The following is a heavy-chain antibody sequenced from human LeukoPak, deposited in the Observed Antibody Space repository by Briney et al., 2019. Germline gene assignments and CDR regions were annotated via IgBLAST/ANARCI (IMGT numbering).Heavy chain of an antibody. Sequence: GGSLRLSCAASGFTFSSYWMHWVRQAPGKGLVWVSRINSDGSSTSYADSVKGRFTIFRDNAKNTLYLQMNSLRAEDTAVYYCASGDSSGYYFSSYWGQGTLVTVSS. V-gene: IGHV3-74*01. CDR2: INSDGSST. CDR1: GFTFSSYW. CDR3: ASGDSSGYYFSSY. D-gene: IGHD3-22*01. J-gene: IGHJ4*02.